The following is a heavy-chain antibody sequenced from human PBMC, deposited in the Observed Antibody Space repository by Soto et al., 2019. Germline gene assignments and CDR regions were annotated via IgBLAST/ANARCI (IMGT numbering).Heavy chain of an antibody. CDR2: IYYSGST. CDR1: GGSISSSSYY. CDR3: ATGGEYNWNYLPNY. Sequence: SETLSLTCTVSGGSISSSSYYWGWIRQPPGKGLEWIGSIYYSGSTYYNPSLKSRVTISVDTSKNQFSLKLSSVTAADKAVSYCATGGEYNWNYLPNYWGQGTLVTVSS. J-gene: IGHJ4*02. V-gene: IGHV4-39*01. D-gene: IGHD1-7*01.